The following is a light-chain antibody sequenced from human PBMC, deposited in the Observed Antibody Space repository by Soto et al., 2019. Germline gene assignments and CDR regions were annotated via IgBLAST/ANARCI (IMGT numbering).Light chain of an antibody. J-gene: IGLJ1*01. CDR2: NND. Sequence: QSVLTQPPSASGTPGQRVTISCSGSSSNIGSNTVNGYQQLPGTAPKLLIYNNDHRPSGVPDRFSGSKSGTSASLAISGLQSEDEADYYCATWDDSRNKVFGTGTKLTVL. CDR1: SSNIGSNT. V-gene: IGLV1-44*01. CDR3: ATWDDSRNKV.